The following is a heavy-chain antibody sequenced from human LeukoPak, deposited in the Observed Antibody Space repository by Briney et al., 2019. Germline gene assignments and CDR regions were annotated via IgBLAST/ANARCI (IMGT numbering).Heavy chain of an antibody. J-gene: IGHJ4*02. CDR2: IKQDGSEK. CDR1: GFTFSSYS. V-gene: IGHV3-7*01. CDR3: ARDGSGSYDY. Sequence: PGGSLRLSCAASGFTFSSYSMNWVRQAPGKGLEWVANIKQDGSEKYYVDSVKGRFTISRDNAKNSLYLQMNSLRAEDTAVYYCARDGSGSYDYWGQGTLVTVSS. D-gene: IGHD1-26*01.